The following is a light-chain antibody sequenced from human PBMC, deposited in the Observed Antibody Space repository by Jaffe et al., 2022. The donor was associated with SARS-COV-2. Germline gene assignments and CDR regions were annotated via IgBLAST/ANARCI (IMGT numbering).Light chain of an antibody. V-gene: IGKV3-11*01. CDR1: QSVGSY. J-gene: IGKJ4*01. Sequence: EIVLAQSPATLSLSPGERATLSCRASQSVGSYLAWYQQKPGQAPRLLIHDASNRATGIPARFSGSGSGTDFTLTISSLEPEDFAVYYCQQRTTWPLTFGGGTKVEI. CDR2: DAS. CDR3: QQRTTWPLT.